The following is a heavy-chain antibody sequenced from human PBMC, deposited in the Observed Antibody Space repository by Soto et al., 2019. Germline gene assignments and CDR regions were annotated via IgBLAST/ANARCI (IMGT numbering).Heavy chain of an antibody. J-gene: IGHJ5*02. CDR2: IYYSGST. CDR1: GGSISSGGYY. CDR3: ASVDSLVPAHRGWFDP. Sequence: QVQLQESGPGLVKPSQTLSLTCTVSGGSISSGGYYWSWIRQHPGKGLEWIGYIYYSGSTYYNPSLKSRVTISVDTSKNQFSLKLSSVTAADTAVYYCASVDSLVPAHRGWFDPWGQGTLVTVSS. V-gene: IGHV4-31*03. D-gene: IGHD2-2*01.